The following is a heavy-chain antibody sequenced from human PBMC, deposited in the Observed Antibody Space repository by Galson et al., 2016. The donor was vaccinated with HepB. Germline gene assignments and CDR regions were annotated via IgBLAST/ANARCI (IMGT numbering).Heavy chain of an antibody. J-gene: IGHJ4*02. CDR3: ARSSPVGATHAGLDY. V-gene: IGHV3-33*01. CDR2: IWHDGWTK. CDR1: GFAFSAFG. D-gene: IGHD1-26*01. Sequence: SLRLSCAASGFAFSAFGMHWVRQAPGKGLERVADIWHDGWTKHYADSMKGRFTISRDSSLHTLYLHVSTLRVEDTAVYYCARSSPVGATHAGLDYWGQGTLVTVSS.